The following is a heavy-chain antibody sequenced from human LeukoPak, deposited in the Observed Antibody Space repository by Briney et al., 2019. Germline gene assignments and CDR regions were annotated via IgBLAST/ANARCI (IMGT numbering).Heavy chain of an antibody. J-gene: IGHJ4*02. CDR1: GGSISSGGYY. CDR3: ARVHSGSYSGVYYFDY. Sequence: SETLSLTCTVSGGSISSGGYYWSWIRQHSGKGLEWIGYIYYSGSTYYNPSLKSRVTISVDMSKNQFSLKLSSVTAADTAVYYCARVHSGSYSGVYYFDYWGQGTLVTVSS. CDR2: IYYSGST. D-gene: IGHD1-26*01. V-gene: IGHV4-31*03.